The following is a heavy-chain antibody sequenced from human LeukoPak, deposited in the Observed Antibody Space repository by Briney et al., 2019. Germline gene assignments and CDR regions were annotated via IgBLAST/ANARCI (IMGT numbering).Heavy chain of an antibody. D-gene: IGHD1-14*01. CDR1: GGSIASSDYY. Sequence: PSQTLSLTCTVSGGSIASSDYYWSWIRRHPGKGLEWIGYIHHRGLSYYNPSLENRISLSIDTSQNQVSLKLSSVTAADTAVYYCATKPNSLSYFDNWGQGTLAAVSS. V-gene: IGHV4-31*03. CDR2: IHHRGLS. CDR3: ATKPNSLSYFDN. J-gene: IGHJ4*02.